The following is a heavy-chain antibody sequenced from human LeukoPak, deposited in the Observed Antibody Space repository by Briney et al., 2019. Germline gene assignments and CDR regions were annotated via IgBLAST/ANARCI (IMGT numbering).Heavy chain of an antibody. Sequence: SVKVSCKAPGGTFSSYTISWVRQAPGQGLEWMGGIIPIFGTANYAQKFQGRVTITTDESTSTAYMELSSLRSEDTAVYYCARGKRDGYNADYWGQGTLVTVSS. CDR3: ARGKRDGYNADY. J-gene: IGHJ4*02. D-gene: IGHD5-24*01. CDR1: GGTFSSYT. CDR2: IIPIFGTA. V-gene: IGHV1-69*05.